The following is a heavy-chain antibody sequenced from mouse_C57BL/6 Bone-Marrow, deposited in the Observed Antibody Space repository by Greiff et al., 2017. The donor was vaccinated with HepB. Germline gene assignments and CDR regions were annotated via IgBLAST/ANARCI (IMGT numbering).Heavy chain of an antibody. Sequence: EVKLQESGGGLVKPGGSLKLSCAASGFTFSDYGMPWVRQAPEKGLEWVAYISSGSSTIYYADTVKGRFTISRDNAKNTLFLQMTSLRSEDTAMYYCARDHYYGSSYVEWYFDVWGTGTTVTVSS. CDR3: ARDHYYGSSYVEWYFDV. CDR2: ISSGSSTI. V-gene: IGHV5-17*01. CDR1: GFTFSDYG. J-gene: IGHJ1*03. D-gene: IGHD1-1*01.